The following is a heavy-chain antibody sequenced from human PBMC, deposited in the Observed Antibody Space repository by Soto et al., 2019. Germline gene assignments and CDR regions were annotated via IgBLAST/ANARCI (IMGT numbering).Heavy chain of an antibody. CDR1: GGTFSSYA. Sequence: GASVKVSCKASGGTFSSYAISWVRQAPGQGLEWMGGTIPIFGTANYAQKFQGRVTITADESTSTAYMELSSLRSEDTAVYYCARDQSNYDILTGYYPRFRFDYWGQGTLVTVSS. V-gene: IGHV1-69*13. J-gene: IGHJ4*02. CDR2: TIPIFGTA. D-gene: IGHD3-9*01. CDR3: ARDQSNYDILTGYYPRFRFDY.